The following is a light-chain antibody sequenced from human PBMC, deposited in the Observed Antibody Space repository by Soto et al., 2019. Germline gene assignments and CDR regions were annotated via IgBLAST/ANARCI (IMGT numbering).Light chain of an antibody. V-gene: IGLV2-14*01. CDR2: DVS. CDR3: SSYTSSSLYV. CDR1: SSEAGGSNF. Sequence: LTPPASVSLSPEPTIKISRTGTSSEAGGSNFLSLYDGPSGKAPKLMIYDVSDRPSGVSNRFSGSKSGNTASLTISGLQAEDEADYYCSSYTSSSLYVFGTGTKVTVL. J-gene: IGLJ1*01.